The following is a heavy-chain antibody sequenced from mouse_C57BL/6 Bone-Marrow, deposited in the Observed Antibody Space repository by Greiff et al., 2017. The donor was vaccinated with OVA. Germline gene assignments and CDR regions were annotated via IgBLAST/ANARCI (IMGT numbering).Heavy chain of an antibody. D-gene: IGHD1-1*01. CDR2: IHPNSGST. Sequence: QVQLQQPGAELVKPGASVKLSCKASGYTFTSYWMHWVKQRPGQGLEWIGMIHPNSGSTNYNEKFKSKATLTVDKSSSTAYMQLSSLTSEDSAVYYCDRNSSYVGFADWGQGTLVTVSA. J-gene: IGHJ3*01. CDR3: DRNSSYVGFAD. V-gene: IGHV1-64*01. CDR1: GYTFTSYW.